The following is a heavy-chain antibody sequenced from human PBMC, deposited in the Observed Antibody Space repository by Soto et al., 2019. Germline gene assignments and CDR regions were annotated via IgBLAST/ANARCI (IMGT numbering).Heavy chain of an antibody. CDR2: ISGSGGST. CDR3: ANSLEWLRLYFDS. J-gene: IGHJ4*02. D-gene: IGHD5-12*01. V-gene: IGHV3-23*01. Sequence: EVQLLESGGGLVQPGGSLRLSCAASGFTFSSYAMSWVRQAPGKGLEWVSAISGSGGSTYYADSVKGRFTISRDNSKNTLYLQMNSLRAEDTAVYYCANSLEWLRLYFDSWGQGTLVTVSS. CDR1: GFTFSSYA.